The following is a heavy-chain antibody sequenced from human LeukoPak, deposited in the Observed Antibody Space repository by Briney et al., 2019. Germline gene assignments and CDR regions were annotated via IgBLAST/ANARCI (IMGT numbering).Heavy chain of an antibody. J-gene: IGHJ4*02. CDR2: ISGSGGST. D-gene: IGHD3-10*01. CDR3: AKSSLYYYGSGSYPAG. Sequence: GGSLRLSCAASGFTFSSYAMSWVRQAPGKGLEWVSAISGSGGSTYYGDSVKGRFTISRDNSKNTLYLQMNSLRAEDTAVYYCAKSSLYYYGSGSYPAGWGQGTLVTVSS. V-gene: IGHV3-23*01. CDR1: GFTFSSYA.